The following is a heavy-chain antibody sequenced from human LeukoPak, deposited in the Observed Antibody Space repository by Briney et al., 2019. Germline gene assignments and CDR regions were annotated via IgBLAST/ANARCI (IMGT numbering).Heavy chain of an antibody. CDR2: ISSDGSSI. V-gene: IGHV3-21*06. D-gene: IGHD3-9*01. CDR1: GFSFSGYS. J-gene: IGHJ4*02. CDR3: ARKGLFDWLLYFDR. Sequence: KSGGSLRLSCAASGFSFSGYSMSWVRQAPGKGLEWVAAISSDGSSIFYTDSMKGRFTISRDNAKNSLYLQMNSLRADDTAVYYCARKGLFDWLLYFDRWGQGTLVTVSS.